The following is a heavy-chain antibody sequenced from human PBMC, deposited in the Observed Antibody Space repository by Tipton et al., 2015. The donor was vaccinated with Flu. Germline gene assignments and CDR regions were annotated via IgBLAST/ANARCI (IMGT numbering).Heavy chain of an antibody. V-gene: IGHV4-34*01. CDR2: INHSGST. J-gene: IGHJ5*02. CDR1: GGSFSGYY. CDR3: AIIPARFNWFDP. Sequence: TLSLTCAVYGGSFSGYYWSWIRQPPGKGLEWIGEINHSGSTNYNPSLKSRVTISVGTSKNQFSLKLSSVTAADTAVYYCAIIPARFNWFDPWGQGTLVTVSS. D-gene: IGHD2-2*01.